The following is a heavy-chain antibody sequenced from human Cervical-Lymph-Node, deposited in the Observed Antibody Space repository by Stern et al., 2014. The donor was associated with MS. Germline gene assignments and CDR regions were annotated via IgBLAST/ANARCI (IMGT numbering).Heavy chain of an antibody. CDR3: ARGMRYSSHLSWSGVLSWFDP. CDR2: INHSGST. CDR1: GGSFSGYY. V-gene: IGHV4-34*01. D-gene: IGHD6-19*01. J-gene: IGHJ5*02. Sequence: QVQLQQWGAGLLKPSETLSLTCAVYGGSFSGYYWSWIRQPPGKGLEWIGEINHSGSTNYNPSLKSRVTISVDTSKNQFSLKLSSVTAADTAVYYCARGMRYSSHLSWSGVLSWFDPWGQGTLVTVSS.